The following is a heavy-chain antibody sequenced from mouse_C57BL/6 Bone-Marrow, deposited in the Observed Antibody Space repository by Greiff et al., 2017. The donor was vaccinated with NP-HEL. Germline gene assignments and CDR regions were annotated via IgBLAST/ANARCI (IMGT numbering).Heavy chain of an antibody. D-gene: IGHD1-1*01. CDR1: GYTFTDYN. Sequence: VQLKESGPELVKPGASVKIPCKASGYTFTDYNMDWVKQSHGKSLEWIGDINPNNGGTIYNQKFKGKATLTVDKSSSTAYMELRSLTSEDTAVYYCARIGYCSSAWFAYWGQGTLVTVSA. CDR3: ARIGYCSSAWFAY. CDR2: INPNNGGT. V-gene: IGHV1-18*01. J-gene: IGHJ3*01.